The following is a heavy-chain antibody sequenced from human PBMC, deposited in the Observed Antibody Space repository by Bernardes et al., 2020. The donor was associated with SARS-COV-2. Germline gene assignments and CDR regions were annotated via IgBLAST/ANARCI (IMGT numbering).Heavy chain of an antibody. CDR1: GFTFTSSA. Sequence: SVKVSCKASGFTFTSSAVQWVRQARGQRLEWIGWIVVGSGNTNYAQKFQERVTITRDLSTSTAYMELSSLRSEDTAVYYYAAAGYSSGWYDYYGMDVWGQGTTVTVSS. CDR2: IVVGSGNT. D-gene: IGHD6-19*01. CDR3: AAAGYSSGWYDYYGMDV. J-gene: IGHJ6*02. V-gene: IGHV1-58*01.